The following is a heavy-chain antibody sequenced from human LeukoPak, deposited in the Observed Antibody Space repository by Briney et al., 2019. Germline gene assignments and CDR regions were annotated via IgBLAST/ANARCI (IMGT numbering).Heavy chain of an antibody. CDR3: ARQEASNDAFDI. CDR2: IYHSGST. CDR1: GYSISSGYY. J-gene: IGHJ3*02. V-gene: IGHV4-38-2*01. Sequence: SETLSLTCAVSGYSISSGYYWGWIRQPPGKGLGWIGSIYHSGSTYYNPSLKSRVTISVDTSKNQFSLKLSSVTAADTAVYYCARQEASNDAFDIWGQGTMVTVSS.